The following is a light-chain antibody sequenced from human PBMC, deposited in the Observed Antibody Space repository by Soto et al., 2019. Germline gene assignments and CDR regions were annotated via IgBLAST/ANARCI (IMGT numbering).Light chain of an antibody. V-gene: IGKV1-8*01. CDR2: AAS. Sequence: AIRMTQSPSSFSASTGDRVTITCRASQGISSYLAWYQQKPGKAPKLLIYAASTVQGGVPSRFSGSGSGTDFTLTISCLLSEDFATYYGQQYYSYPPTFGQGTKVEIK. J-gene: IGKJ1*01. CDR3: QQYYSYPPT. CDR1: QGISSY.